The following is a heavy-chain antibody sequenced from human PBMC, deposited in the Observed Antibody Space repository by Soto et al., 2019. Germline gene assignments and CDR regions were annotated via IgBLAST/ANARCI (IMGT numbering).Heavy chain of an antibody. CDR1: GFTFSSYA. J-gene: IGHJ4*02. Sequence: GGSLSLSCVASGFTFSSYAMSWVRQAPGKGLEWVSAISGSGGSTYYADSVKGRFTISRDNSKNTLYLQMNSLRAEDTAVYYCAKGEVIVVPVPFFDYWGQGTLVTVSS. D-gene: IGHD3-22*01. CDR2: ISGSGGST. CDR3: AKGEVIVVPVPFFDY. V-gene: IGHV3-23*01.